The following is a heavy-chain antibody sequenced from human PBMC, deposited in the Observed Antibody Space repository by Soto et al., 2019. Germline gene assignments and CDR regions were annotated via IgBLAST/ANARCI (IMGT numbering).Heavy chain of an antibody. J-gene: IGHJ2*01. D-gene: IGHD6-13*01. CDR1: GYSLTSFG. Sequence: ASVKVSCKASGYSLTSFGISWVRQAPGQGLEWMGWISGYNGNTNYAQKLQGRVTMTTDTSTSTAYMELRSLRSDDTAVYYCAAGAQQLVLEYFDLWGRGTLVTVSS. V-gene: IGHV1-18*04. CDR3: AAGAQQLVLEYFDL. CDR2: ISGYNGNT.